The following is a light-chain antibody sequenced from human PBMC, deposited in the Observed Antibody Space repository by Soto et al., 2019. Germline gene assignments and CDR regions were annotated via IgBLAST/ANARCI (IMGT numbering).Light chain of an antibody. CDR2: SAS. Sequence: EIVLTQSPGTLSLSPGERATLSCRASQSVSSNYLAWYQQKPGQAPRVLIYSASSRATGIPDRVSGSGSGADFTLTISRLEPEDFAVYYCQQYGSSPTFGQGTKVEIK. CDR1: QSVSSNY. CDR3: QQYGSSPT. V-gene: IGKV3-20*01. J-gene: IGKJ1*01.